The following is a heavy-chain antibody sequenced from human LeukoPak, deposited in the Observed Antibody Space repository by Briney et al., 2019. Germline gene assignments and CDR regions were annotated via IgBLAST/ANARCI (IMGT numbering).Heavy chain of an antibody. CDR1: GFTFSSYW. Sequence: PGGSLRLSCAASGFTFSSYWMSWVRQAPGKGLEWVAGISGSGGGTNYADSVKGRFTISRDNPKNTLYLQMNNVRADDTAVYFCAKRGVVIRVILVGFHKEAYYFDSWGQGARVTVSS. CDR3: AKRGVVIRVILVGFHKEAYYFDS. D-gene: IGHD3-22*01. J-gene: IGHJ4*02. V-gene: IGHV3-23*01. CDR2: ISGSGGGT.